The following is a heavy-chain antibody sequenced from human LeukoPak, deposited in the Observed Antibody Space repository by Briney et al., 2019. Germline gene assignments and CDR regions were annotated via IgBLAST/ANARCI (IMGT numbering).Heavy chain of an antibody. CDR1: GGSISSGGYY. J-gene: IGHJ2*01. V-gene: IGHV4-30-2*01. CDR2: IYHSGST. Sequence: SETLSLTCTVSGGSISSGGYYWSWIRQPPGKGLEWIGYIYHSGSTYYNPSLKSRVTISVDTSKNQFSLKLSSVTAADTAVYYCARPVGATTVYWYFDLWGRGTLVTVSS. D-gene: IGHD1-26*01. CDR3: ARPVGATTVYWYFDL.